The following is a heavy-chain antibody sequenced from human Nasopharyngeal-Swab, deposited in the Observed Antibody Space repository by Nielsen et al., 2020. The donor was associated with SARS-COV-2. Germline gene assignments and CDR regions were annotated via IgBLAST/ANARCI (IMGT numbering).Heavy chain of an antibody. Sequence: KVSCKASGGTFSSYAISWVRQAPGQGLEWMGGIIPIFGTANYAQKFQGRVTITADESTSTAYMELSSLRSEDTAVYYCAGYCSSTSCPWDYWGQGTLVTVSS. CDR1: GGTFSSYA. D-gene: IGHD2-2*01. CDR2: IIPIFGTA. V-gene: IGHV1-69*01. CDR3: AGYCSSTSCPWDY. J-gene: IGHJ4*02.